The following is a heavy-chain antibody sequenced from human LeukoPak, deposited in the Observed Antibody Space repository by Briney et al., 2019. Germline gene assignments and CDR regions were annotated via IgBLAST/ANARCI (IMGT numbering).Heavy chain of an antibody. Sequence: ASVKVSCKASGGTFSSYAISWVRQAPGQGLEWMGGIIPIFGTANYAQKFQGRVTITADESTSTAYMELSSLRFEDTAVYYCATGYTTGTTRDAFDIWGQGTMVTVSS. J-gene: IGHJ3*02. D-gene: IGHD1-1*01. V-gene: IGHV1-69*13. CDR3: ATGYTTGTTRDAFDI. CDR1: GGTFSSYA. CDR2: IIPIFGTA.